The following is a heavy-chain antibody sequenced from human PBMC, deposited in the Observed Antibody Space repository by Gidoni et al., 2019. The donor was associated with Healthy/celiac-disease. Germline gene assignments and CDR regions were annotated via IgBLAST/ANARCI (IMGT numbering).Heavy chain of an antibody. D-gene: IGHD3-3*01. CDR2: INAGNGNT. CDR3: ARESGGIRFLEWLPLLYGMDV. J-gene: IGHJ6*02. V-gene: IGHV1-3*01. CDR1: GYTFTSYA. Sequence: QVQLVQSGAEVKKPGASVKVSCKASGYTFTSYAMHWVRQAPGQRLEWMGWINAGNGNTKYSQKFQGRVTITRDTSASTAYMELSSLRSEDTAVYYCARESGGIRFLEWLPLLYGMDVWGQGTTVTVSS.